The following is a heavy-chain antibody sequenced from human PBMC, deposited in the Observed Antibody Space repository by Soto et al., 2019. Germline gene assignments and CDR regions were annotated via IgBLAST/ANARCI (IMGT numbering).Heavy chain of an antibody. CDR3: ARDLGVFGVVSLDTAMVTLDY. CDR1: GYTFTSYG. Sequence: QVQLVQSGAEVKKPGASVKVSCKASGYTFTSYGISWVRQAPGQGLEWMGWISAYNGNTNYAQKLQGRVTMTTDTSTSTAYMELRSLRSDDTAVYYCARDLGVFGVVSLDTAMVTLDYWGQGTLVTVSS. V-gene: IGHV1-18*01. CDR2: ISAYNGNT. J-gene: IGHJ4*02. D-gene: IGHD5-18*01.